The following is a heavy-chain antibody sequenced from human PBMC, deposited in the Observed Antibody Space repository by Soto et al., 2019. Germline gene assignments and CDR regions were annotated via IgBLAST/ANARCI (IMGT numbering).Heavy chain of an antibody. CDR3: AKDKSRDGYNLYYFDY. Sequence: EVQLLESGGGLVQPGGSLRLSCAASGFTFSSYAMSWVRQAPGKGLEWVSAISGSGGSTYYADSVKGRFTISRDNSKNTLYLQMNSPRAEDTAVYYCAKDKSRDGYNLYYFDYWGQGTLVTVSS. CDR1: GFTFSSYA. D-gene: IGHD5-12*01. V-gene: IGHV3-23*01. J-gene: IGHJ4*02. CDR2: ISGSGGST.